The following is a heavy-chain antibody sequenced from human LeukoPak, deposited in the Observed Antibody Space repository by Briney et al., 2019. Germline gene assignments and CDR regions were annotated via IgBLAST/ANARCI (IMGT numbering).Heavy chain of an antibody. Sequence: SETLSLTCTVSGGSFSSYYWSWIRQPPGKGLEWTGYIYYSGSTNYNPSLKSRVTISVDTSKNQFSLKLTSVTAADTAVYYCARTMEGYCSGGSCYQYSYYMDVWGKGTTVTVSS. CDR1: GGSFSSYY. V-gene: IGHV4-59*01. CDR3: ARTMEGYCSGGSCYQYSYYMDV. CDR2: IYYSGST. D-gene: IGHD2-15*01. J-gene: IGHJ6*03.